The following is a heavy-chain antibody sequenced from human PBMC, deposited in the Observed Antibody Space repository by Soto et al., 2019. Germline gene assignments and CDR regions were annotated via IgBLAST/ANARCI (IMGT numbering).Heavy chain of an antibody. D-gene: IGHD1-26*01. CDR3: AKEATNINNFDY. CDR1: GFTFSNYE. CDR2: ISSSGSSI. V-gene: IGHV3-48*03. J-gene: IGHJ4*02. Sequence: GGYLRLSCAVSGFTFSNYEMNWVRQAPGKGLEWVSYISSSGSSIYYADPVKGRFTISRDNAKNSLYLQMNSLRADDTAVYYCAKEATNINNFDYWGQGTLVTVSS.